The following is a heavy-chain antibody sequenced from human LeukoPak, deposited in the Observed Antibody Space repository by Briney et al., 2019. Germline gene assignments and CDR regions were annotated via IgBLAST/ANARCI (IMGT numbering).Heavy chain of an antibody. CDR3: ARASGSGSYHFDY. CDR1: GFTFSPYW. V-gene: IGHV3-7*04. J-gene: IGHJ4*02. Sequence: PGGSLRLSCAASGFTFSPYWMTWVRQAPGKGLEWVANIKPDGSGQYYVDSVKGRFTISRDNAKNSLYLQMNSLRVEDTALYYCARASGSGSYHFDYWGQGTLVTVSS. CDR2: IKPDGSGQ. D-gene: IGHD3-10*01.